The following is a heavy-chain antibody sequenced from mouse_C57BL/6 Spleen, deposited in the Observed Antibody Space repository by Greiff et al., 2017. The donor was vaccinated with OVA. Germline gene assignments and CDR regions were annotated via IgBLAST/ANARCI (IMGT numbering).Heavy chain of an antibody. V-gene: IGHV1-53*01. CDR1: GYTFTSYW. J-gene: IGHJ2*01. CDR3: ARNDYDGTCDY. Sequence: QVQLQQPGTELVKPGASEKLSCKASGYTFTSYWMHWVKQRPGQGLEWIGNINPSNGSTNYNEKFKSKATLTVDKSSSTAYMQLSSLTSEDSAVYYCARNDYDGTCDYWGQGTTLTVSS. CDR2: INPSNGST. D-gene: IGHD2-4*01.